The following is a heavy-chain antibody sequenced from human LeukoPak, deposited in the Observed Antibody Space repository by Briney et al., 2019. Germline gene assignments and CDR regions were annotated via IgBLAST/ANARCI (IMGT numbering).Heavy chain of an antibody. D-gene: IGHD2-2*01. V-gene: IGHV3-9*03. CDR2: ISWNSGSI. Sequence: PGGSLRLSCAASGFTFDDYAMHWVRQAPGKGLEWVSGISWNSGSIGYADSVKGRFTISRDNAKNSLYLQMNSLIPEDMALYYCAKGSCSSTNCYLSDYWGQGTLVIVSS. CDR1: GFTFDDYA. CDR3: AKGSCSSTNCYLSDY. J-gene: IGHJ4*02.